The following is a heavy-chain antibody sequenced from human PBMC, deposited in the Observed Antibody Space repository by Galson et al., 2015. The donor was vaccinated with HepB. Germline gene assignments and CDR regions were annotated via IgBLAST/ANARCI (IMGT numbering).Heavy chain of an antibody. CDR2: INPNSGGT. J-gene: IGHJ4*02. CDR1: GYTFTGYY. V-gene: IGHV1-2*06. Sequence: SVKVSCKASGYTFTGYYMHWVRQAPGQGLEWMGRINPNSGGTNYAQKFQGRVTMTRDTSISTAYMELSRLRSDGTAVYYCARGRKDYYDSSGYYHYPYFDYWGQGTLVTVSS. CDR3: ARGRKDYYDSSGYYHYPYFDY. D-gene: IGHD3-22*01.